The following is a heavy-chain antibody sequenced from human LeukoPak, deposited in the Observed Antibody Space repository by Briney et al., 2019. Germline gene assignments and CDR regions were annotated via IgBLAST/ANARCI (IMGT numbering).Heavy chain of an antibody. CDR1: GDSISSYY. J-gene: IGHJ4*02. CDR3: ARLPFYDSSGY. Sequence: SETLSLTCTVSGDSISSYYWSWIRQPPRKGLEWIGYIYYSGSTNYNPSLKSRVTISVDTSKNQFSLKLSSVTAADTAVYYCARLPFYDSSGYWGQGTLVTVSS. V-gene: IGHV4-59*08. D-gene: IGHD3-22*01. CDR2: IYYSGST.